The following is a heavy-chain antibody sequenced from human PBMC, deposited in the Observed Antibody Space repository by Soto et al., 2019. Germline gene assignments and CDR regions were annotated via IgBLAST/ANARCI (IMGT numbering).Heavy chain of an antibody. CDR1: GFTFSSSW. J-gene: IGHJ5*02. V-gene: IGHV3-74*01. Sequence: AGGSLRLSCAASGFTFSSSWMHWVRQAPGKGLVWVSRVSGGRSSTYYADSVKGRFTISRDNAKNSLYLQMNSLRDEDTAVYYCAREGVVPADPGWFDPWGQGTMVTVSS. D-gene: IGHD2-2*01. CDR3: AREGVVPADPGWFDP. CDR2: VSGGRSST.